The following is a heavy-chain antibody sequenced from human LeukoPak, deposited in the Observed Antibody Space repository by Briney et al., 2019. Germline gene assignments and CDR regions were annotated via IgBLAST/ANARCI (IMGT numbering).Heavy chain of an antibody. CDR3: ATGVSGYWYFDL. V-gene: IGHV4-4*07. D-gene: IGHD2-8*01. CDR2: IYTSGST. J-gene: IGHJ2*01. Sequence: KSSETLSLTCTVSGGSISSYYWSWIRQPAGKGLEWIGRIYTSGSTNYNPSLKSRVTISVDKSKNQFSLKLSSVTAADTAVYYCATGVSGYWYFDLWGRGTLVTVSS. CDR1: GGSISSYY.